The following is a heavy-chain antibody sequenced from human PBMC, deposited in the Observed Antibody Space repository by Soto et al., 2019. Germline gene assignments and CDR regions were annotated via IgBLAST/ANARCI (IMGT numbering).Heavy chain of an antibody. CDR2: MNPNSGNT. Sequence: QVQLVQSGAEVKKPGASVKVSCKASGYTFTSYDINWVRQATGQGLEYLGWMNPNSGNTAYVQKFQGRVTMTWDTSITTAYMELSSLRSEDTAVYFCARGIKYGAYSRWFDPWGPGPLVTVSS. V-gene: IGHV1-8*01. J-gene: IGHJ5*02. CDR3: ARGIKYGAYSRWFDP. CDR1: GYTFTSYD. D-gene: IGHD4-17*01.